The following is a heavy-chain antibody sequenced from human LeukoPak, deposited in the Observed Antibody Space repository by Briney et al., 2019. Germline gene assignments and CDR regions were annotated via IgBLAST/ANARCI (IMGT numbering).Heavy chain of an antibody. D-gene: IGHD2-15*01. J-gene: IGHJ6*02. CDR2: ISASGGTT. CDR3: AKERGGSSYYYGMDV. Sequence: GGSLRLSCAASGFTFNIYALSWVRQAPGKGLEWVSVISASGGTTYYADSVKGRFTISRDKSRNTLYLQMNSLGAEDTAVYYCAKERGGSSYYYGMDVWGQGTTVTVSS. CDR1: GFTFNIYA. V-gene: IGHV3-23*01.